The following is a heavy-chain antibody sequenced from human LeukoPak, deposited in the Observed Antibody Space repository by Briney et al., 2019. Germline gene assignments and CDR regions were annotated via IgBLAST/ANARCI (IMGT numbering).Heavy chain of an antibody. CDR1: GNYW. CDR2: INSDGSWT. CDR3: VSFYETY. D-gene: IGHD2-2*01. V-gene: IGHV3-74*01. J-gene: IGHJ4*02. Sequence: PGGSLRLSCAASGNYWMHWVRQAQGKGLVWVSHINSDGSWTSYADSVKGRFTISKDNAKNTVYLQMNNLGAEDTAVYYCVSFYETYWGRGTLVTVSS.